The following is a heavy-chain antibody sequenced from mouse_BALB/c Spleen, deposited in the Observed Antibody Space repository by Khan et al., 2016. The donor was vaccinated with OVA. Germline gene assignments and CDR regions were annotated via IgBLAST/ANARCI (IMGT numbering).Heavy chain of an antibody. CDR2: ISYSGNT. J-gene: IGHJ2*01. V-gene: IGHV3-2*02. CDR3: ARVCGGDFGY. Sequence: EVQLQESGPGLVKPSQSLSLTCTVTGYSITSDYAWNWIRQFPGNKLEWMGYISYSGNTKYNPSLKSRTSITRDTSKNQFFLQLNSVTIEDTATYFCARVCGGDFGYWGQGTTGKGSS. CDR1: GYSITSDYA.